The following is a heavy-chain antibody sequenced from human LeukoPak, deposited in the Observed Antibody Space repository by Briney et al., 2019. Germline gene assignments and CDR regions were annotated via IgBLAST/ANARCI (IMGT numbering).Heavy chain of an antibody. CDR1: DDSISDYY. J-gene: IGHJ4*02. CDR2: FYNSGRS. D-gene: IGHD6-6*01. Sequence: SETLSLTCTVSDDSISDYYRGWIRQPPGKGLEWIGYFYNSGRSTYNPSLKSRVTISVDTSKNQFSLKLSSVTAADTAVYYCARHSEAARLFDYWGQGTLVTVSS. V-gene: IGHV4-59*08. CDR3: ARHSEAARLFDY.